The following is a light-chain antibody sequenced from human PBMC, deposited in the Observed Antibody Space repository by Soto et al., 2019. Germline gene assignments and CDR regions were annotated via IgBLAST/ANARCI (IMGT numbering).Light chain of an antibody. CDR1: SSDIGGYNY. V-gene: IGLV2-14*03. Sequence: QSALTQPASVSGSPGQSITISCTGTSSDIGGYNYVSWYQQHPGKAPKLIIYEVSDRPSGVSNRFSGSKSGNTASLTISGLQADDEADYYCSSHTTSATRVFGGGTKVTVL. J-gene: IGLJ3*02. CDR2: EVS. CDR3: SSHTTSATRV.